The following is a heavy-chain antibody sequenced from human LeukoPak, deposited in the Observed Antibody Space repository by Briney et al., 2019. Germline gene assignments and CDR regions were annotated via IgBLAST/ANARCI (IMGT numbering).Heavy chain of an antibody. CDR2: ISSSGSYI. D-gene: IGHD3-9*01. Sequence: PGGSLRLSCAASGFTFSRYTMEWVRQAPGKGLEWVSSISSSGSYIYYGDSVRDRFHISRDNAKNSLYLQMNNLRADDTAVYYCARAEILSGSAIDHWGQGTLVIVPS. J-gene: IGHJ4*02. V-gene: IGHV3-21*06. CDR1: GFTFSRYT. CDR3: ARAEILSGSAIDH.